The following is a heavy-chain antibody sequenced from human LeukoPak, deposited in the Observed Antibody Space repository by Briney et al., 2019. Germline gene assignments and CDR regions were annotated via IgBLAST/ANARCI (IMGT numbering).Heavy chain of an antibody. CDR3: ASAGGQLGELDY. CDR2: VFNSGNT. D-gene: IGHD6-6*01. V-gene: IGHV4-4*07. J-gene: IGHJ4*02. CDR1: GGSISSYY. Sequence: SETLSLTCTVSGGSISSYYWSWIRQPAGKGLEWIGRVFNSGNTYYNPSLKSRVTMSVDTSKNQFSLKLSSVTAADTAVYYCASAGGQLGELDYWGQGTLVTVSS.